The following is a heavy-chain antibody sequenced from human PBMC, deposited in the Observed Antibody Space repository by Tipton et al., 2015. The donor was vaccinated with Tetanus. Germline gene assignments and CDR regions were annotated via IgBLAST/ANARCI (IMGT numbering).Heavy chain of an antibody. CDR3: ARGSGWADF. D-gene: IGHD6-19*01. CDR2: ISPSGNT. CDR1: GGSISSYY. Sequence: TLSLTCTVSGGSISSYYWRWIRQPPGKGLEWIGEISPSGNTNYNPSLKSRVTISADTSRNQFSLTLSSVTAADTAVYYCARGSGWADFWGQGTQVTVSS. V-gene: IGHV4-34*01. J-gene: IGHJ4*02.